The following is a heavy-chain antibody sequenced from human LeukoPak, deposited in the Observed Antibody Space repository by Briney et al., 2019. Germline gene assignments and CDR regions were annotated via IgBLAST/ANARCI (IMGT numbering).Heavy chain of an antibody. V-gene: IGHV4-4*08. D-gene: IGHD6-6*01. CDR3: ARSIATYGPTHNWFGP. CDR1: GXSITTYY. CDR2: IYKTGST. J-gene: IGHJ5*02. Sequence: PSETLSLTCTVSGXSITTYYWSWIRQPPGKGLEWIGYIYKTGSTKYNPSLKSRVTISVDTSKNQFSLKLSSVTAADTAVYYCARSIATYGPTHNWFGPWGQGILVTVSS.